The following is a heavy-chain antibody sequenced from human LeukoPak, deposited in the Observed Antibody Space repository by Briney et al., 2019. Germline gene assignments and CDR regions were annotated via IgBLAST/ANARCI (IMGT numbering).Heavy chain of an antibody. CDR3: ARYYFDAFDV. V-gene: IGHV3-11*04. CDR2: ISSTTGRII. Sequence: GGPLRLSCASSGFTFSDYYMTWIRQAPGKGLEWLSYISSTTGRIIYYADSVKGRFTISRDNTKNSLFLQMVSLRVEDTAVYYCARYYFDAFDVWHQATVVTVSS. D-gene: IGHD3-10*01. CDR1: GFTFSDYY. J-gene: IGHJ3*01.